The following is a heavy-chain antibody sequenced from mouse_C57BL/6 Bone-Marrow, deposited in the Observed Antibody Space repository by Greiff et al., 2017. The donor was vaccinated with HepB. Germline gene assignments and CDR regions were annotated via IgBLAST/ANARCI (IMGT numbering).Heavy chain of an antibody. CDR2: ISSGGSYT. D-gene: IGHD1-1*01. CDR1: GFTFSSYG. CDR3: ARYYYGSSQYVDV. J-gene: IGHJ1*03. Sequence: EVNVVESGGDLVKPGGSLKLSCAASGFTFSSYGMSWVRQTPDKRLEWVATISSGGSYTYYPDNVKGRFTISRDNAKNTLYLQMSSLKSEDTAMYYCARYYYGSSQYVDVWGTGTTVTVSS. V-gene: IGHV5-6*01.